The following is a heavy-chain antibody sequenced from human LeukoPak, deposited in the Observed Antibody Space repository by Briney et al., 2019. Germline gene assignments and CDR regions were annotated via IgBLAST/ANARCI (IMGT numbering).Heavy chain of an antibody. Sequence: GGSLRLSCAASGFTFDDYAMHWVRHAPGKGLEWVSGISWNSGSIGYADSVKGRFTISRDNAKNSLYLQMNSLRAEDTALYHCAKDSRIAAAGPLDYWGQGTLVTVSS. CDR1: GFTFDDYA. D-gene: IGHD6-13*01. V-gene: IGHV3-9*01. CDR2: ISWNSGSI. J-gene: IGHJ4*02. CDR3: AKDSRIAAAGPLDY.